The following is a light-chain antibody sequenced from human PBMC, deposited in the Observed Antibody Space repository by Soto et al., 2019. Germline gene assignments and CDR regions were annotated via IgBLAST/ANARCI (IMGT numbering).Light chain of an antibody. V-gene: IGKV3-11*01. J-gene: IGKJ4*01. CDR1: QSIGDS. Sequence: IVLTQSPATLSLSPGEGATLSCRASQSIGDSVAWFQQTPGQAPRLLIYDGSNRAVGIPARFSGSASGTDSTLTISSLEPEDFAVYYCQQRSAWPLTFGGGTRVEI. CDR3: QQRSAWPLT. CDR2: DGS.